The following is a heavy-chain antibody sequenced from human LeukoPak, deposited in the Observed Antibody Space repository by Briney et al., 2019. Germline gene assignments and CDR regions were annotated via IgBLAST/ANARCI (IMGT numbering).Heavy chain of an antibody. CDR1: GGTFSSYA. V-gene: IGHV1-69*05. CDR2: IIPIFGTA. Sequence: GASVKVSCKASGGTFSSYAISWVRQAPGQGLEWMGGIIPIFGTANYAQKFQGRVTITTDESTSTAYMELSSLRSEDTAVYYCARGSGSYRPYYYYYMDVWGKGTTVTVSS. CDR3: ARGSGSYRPYYYYYMDV. J-gene: IGHJ6*03. D-gene: IGHD1-26*01.